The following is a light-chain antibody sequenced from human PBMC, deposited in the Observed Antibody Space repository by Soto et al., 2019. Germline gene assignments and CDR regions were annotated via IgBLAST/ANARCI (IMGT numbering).Light chain of an antibody. CDR3: QQYVNSPLT. CDR2: DAS. J-gene: IGKJ4*01. Sequence: EIVLMQSPGTLSLSPGERGTLSCRASQSVASSLAWYQQKPGQAPRLLIYDASNRATGIPDRFSGSGSGTDFTLTLSRLEPEDFAVYYCQQYVNSPLTFGGGTKVKIK. CDR1: QSVASS. V-gene: IGKV3-20*01.